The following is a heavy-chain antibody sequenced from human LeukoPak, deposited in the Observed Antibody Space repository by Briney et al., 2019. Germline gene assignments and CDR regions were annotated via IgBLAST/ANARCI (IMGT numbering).Heavy chain of an antibody. Sequence: GGSLRPSCAASGFTFSSYGMHWVRQAPGKGLEWVSAIRGSGGTTYYADSVKGRFTISRDNSKDTLYLQMNSLRVEDTAVYYCAKGLYDWLSDTDYWGQGTLVSVYS. J-gene: IGHJ4*02. CDR2: IRGSGGTT. D-gene: IGHD3-9*01. V-gene: IGHV3-23*01. CDR1: GFTFSSYG. CDR3: AKGLYDWLSDTDY.